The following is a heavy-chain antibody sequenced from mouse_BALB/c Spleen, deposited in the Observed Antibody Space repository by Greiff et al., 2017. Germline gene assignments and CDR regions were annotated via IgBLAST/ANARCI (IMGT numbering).Heavy chain of an antibody. J-gene: IGHJ4*01. CDR1: GFSLTGYG. CDR2: IWGDGST. CDR3: ARANDGYYYAMDY. Sequence: VQLKESGPGLVAPSQCLSISCTASGFSLTGYGVNWVRQPPGKGLEWLGMIWGDGSTDYNSAVKSRLSISKDNSKSQVFLKMNRLQTDDTARYYCARANDGYYYAMDYWGQGTSVTVSS. V-gene: IGHV2-6-7*01. D-gene: IGHD2-3*01.